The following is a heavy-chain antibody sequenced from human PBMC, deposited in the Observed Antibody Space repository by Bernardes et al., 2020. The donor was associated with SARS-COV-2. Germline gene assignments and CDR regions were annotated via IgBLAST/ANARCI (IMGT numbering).Heavy chain of an antibody. V-gene: IGHV3-30-3*01. CDR1: GFTFSTYA. Sequence: GGSLRLSRAASGFTFSTYAMHWVRQAPGKGLEWVTIISDGGNNKYYADSVKGRFTISRDNSKNTLYLQMNSLRTEDTAVYFCARDTDSSGWHFDYWGQGTLVTVSS. D-gene: IGHD6-19*01. J-gene: IGHJ4*02. CDR3: ARDTDSSGWHFDY. CDR2: ISDGGNNK.